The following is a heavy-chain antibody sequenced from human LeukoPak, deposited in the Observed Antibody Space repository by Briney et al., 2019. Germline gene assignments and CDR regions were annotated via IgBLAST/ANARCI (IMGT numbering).Heavy chain of an antibody. V-gene: IGHV3-23*01. CDR1: GFTFSSSA. D-gene: IGHD1-26*01. Sequence: GGSLRLSCAASGFTFSSSAMSWVRQAPGKGLEWVSNISGSGSGGSTYYADSVKGRFTISRDNSKNTLYLQMNSLRAEDTAVYYCAKSIVGATGYFDYWGQGTLVTVSS. J-gene: IGHJ4*02. CDR2: ISGSGSGGST. CDR3: AKSIVGATGYFDY.